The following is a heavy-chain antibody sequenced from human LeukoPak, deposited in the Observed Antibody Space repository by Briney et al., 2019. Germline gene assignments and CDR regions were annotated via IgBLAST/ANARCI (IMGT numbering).Heavy chain of an antibody. J-gene: IGHJ5*02. Sequence: ASVKVSCKASGYTFTDYYIHWLRQAPGQGLEWMGWINPRSGGTNSAQRFRGRVTMTRDTSIDTAYMELSRLTSDDTAVYYCARGATAQYFDPWGQGTLVTVSS. D-gene: IGHD5-12*01. V-gene: IGHV1-2*02. CDR1: GYTFTDYY. CDR2: INPRSGGT. CDR3: ARGATAQYFDP.